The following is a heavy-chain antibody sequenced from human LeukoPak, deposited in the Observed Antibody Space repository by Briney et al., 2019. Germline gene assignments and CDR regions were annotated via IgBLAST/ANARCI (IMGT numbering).Heavy chain of an antibody. J-gene: IGHJ4*02. CDR3: AKRGVVIRVILVGFHREAYYFDS. D-gene: IGHD3-10*01. CDR2: ISDRGDRT. V-gene: IGHV3-23*01. CDR1: GITHSNYR. Sequence: GGSLRLSCAVSGITHSNYRMRGAPDARERGLEGVAGISDRGDRTKYAHSEKRRFPIYRENSKNTLYLQMNSVRAEDRALLFCAKRGVVIRVILVGFHREAYYFDSWGQGALVTVSS.